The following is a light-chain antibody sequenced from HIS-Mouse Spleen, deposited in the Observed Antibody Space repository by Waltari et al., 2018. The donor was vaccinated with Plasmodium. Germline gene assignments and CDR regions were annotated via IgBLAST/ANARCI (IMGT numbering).Light chain of an antibody. Sequence: EIVMTQSPATLSVSPGERATLSCRASQSVSSNLAWYQQEPGQAPRLLIYGASSRATGSPARFSGSGSGTEFTLTISSLQSEYFAVYYCQQYNNCSFTFGPGTKVDIK. CDR3: QQYNNCSFT. CDR2: GAS. V-gene: IGKV3-15*01. CDR1: QSVSSN. J-gene: IGKJ3*01.